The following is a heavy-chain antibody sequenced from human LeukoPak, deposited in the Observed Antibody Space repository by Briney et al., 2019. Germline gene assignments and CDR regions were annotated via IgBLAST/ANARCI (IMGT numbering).Heavy chain of an antibody. V-gene: IGHV4-4*07. CDR1: YX. D-gene: IGHD2-15*01. J-gene: IGHJ6*02. CDR3: ARGGLVVVVAATQDLDYYGMDV. Sequence: YXXSWIRXPAGKGLEWIGRIYTSGSTNYNPSLKSRVTMSVDTSKNQFSLKLSSVTAADTAVYYCARGGLVVVVAATQDLDYYGMDVWGQGPRSPSP. CDR2: IYTSGST.